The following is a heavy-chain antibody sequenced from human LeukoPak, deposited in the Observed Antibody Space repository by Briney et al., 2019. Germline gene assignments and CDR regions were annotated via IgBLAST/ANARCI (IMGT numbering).Heavy chain of an antibody. J-gene: IGHJ4*02. CDR1: GNTFTNNG. CDR3: ARDGRGSGSYVSRETDY. V-gene: IGHV1-18*04. CDR2: ISAYNGYT. D-gene: IGHD3-10*01. Sequence: ASVKVSCKASGNTFTNNGISWVRQAPGQGLQWMGWISAYNGYTNYAQKFQGRVTMTTDTSTSTAYMELRSLRSDDTAVYYCARDGRGSGSYVSRETDYWGQGTLVTVSS.